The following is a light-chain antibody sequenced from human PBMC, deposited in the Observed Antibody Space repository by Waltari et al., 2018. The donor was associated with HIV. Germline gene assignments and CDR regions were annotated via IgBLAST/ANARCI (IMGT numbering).Light chain of an antibody. V-gene: IGKV1-39*01. CDR2: DAS. CDR3: QQLSSFPLT. CDR1: QAVANK. Sequence: DIQMTQSPSSLSASVGDRVSITCRASQAVANKVIWFQQKPGKTPKVLIYDASRLSTGVPSRFSGSGSGTDFTLTINDVQPDDFASYFCQQLSSFPLTFGPGTRMDVK. J-gene: IGKJ3*01.